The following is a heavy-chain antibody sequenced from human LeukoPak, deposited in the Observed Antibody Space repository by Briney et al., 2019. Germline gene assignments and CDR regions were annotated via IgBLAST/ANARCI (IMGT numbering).Heavy chain of an antibody. CDR1: GGSISSYY. CDR2: IYYSGST. J-gene: IGHJ2*01. CDR3: ARLLRIAAADHWYFDL. Sequence: SETLSLTCTVSGGSISSYYWSWIRQPPGKGLEWIGYIYYSGSTNYNPSLKSRVTISVDTSKNQFSLKLSSVTAADTAVYYCARLLRIAAADHWYFDLWGRGTLVTVSS. D-gene: IGHD6-13*01. V-gene: IGHV4-59*08.